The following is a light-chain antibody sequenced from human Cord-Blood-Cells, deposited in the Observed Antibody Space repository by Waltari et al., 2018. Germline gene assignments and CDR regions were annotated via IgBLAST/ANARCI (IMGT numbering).Light chain of an antibody. V-gene: IGLV2-14*01. CDR3: SSYPSSSTWA. J-gene: IGLJ3*02. CDR1: SSDVGGYNY. Sequence: QSALTQPASVSGSPGHSITISCTGTSSDVGGYNYVSWYQQHPGKAPKLMIYDVSNRPSRVSQRFSGSKSGNTAALTISGRRAENEADYYSSSYPSSSTWAFGGGTKLTVL. CDR2: DVS.